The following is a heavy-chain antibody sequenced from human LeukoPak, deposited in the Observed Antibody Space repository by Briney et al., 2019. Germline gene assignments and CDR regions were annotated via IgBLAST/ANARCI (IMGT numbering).Heavy chain of an antibody. CDR2: IYYSGST. J-gene: IGHJ4*02. V-gene: IGHV4-39*01. CDR1: GXSITRSSYY. CDR3: ARHDLHSSSWYYFDY. D-gene: IGHD6-13*01. Sequence: SETLSLTCTVSGXSITRSSYYWGWIRQPPGKGLEWIGAIYYSGSTYYNPSLKSRVTISVATSKNQFPLKLSSVTAADTAVYYCARHDLHSSSWYYFDYWGQGTLVTVSS.